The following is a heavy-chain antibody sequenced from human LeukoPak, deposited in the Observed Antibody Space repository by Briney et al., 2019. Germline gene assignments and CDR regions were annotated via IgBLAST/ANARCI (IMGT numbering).Heavy chain of an antibody. V-gene: IGHV5-10-1*01. CDR3: ARILWFGELLPSNIDY. J-gene: IGHJ4*02. CDR1: GYSFTSYW. D-gene: IGHD3-10*01. Sequence: GESLKISCKGSGYSFTSYWISWVRQMPGKGLEWMGMIDPSDSYTNYSPSFQGHVTISADKSISTAYLQWSSLKASDTAMYYCARILWFGELLPSNIDYWGQGTLVTVSS. CDR2: IDPSDSYT.